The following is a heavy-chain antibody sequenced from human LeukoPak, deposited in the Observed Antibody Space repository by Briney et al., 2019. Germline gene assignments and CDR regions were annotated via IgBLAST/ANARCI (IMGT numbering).Heavy chain of an antibody. CDR2: IIPIIGTA. Sequence: SVKVSCKASGGTFSSYAISWVRQAPGQGLEWMGGIIPIIGTANYAQKFQGRVTITADESTSTAYMELSSLRSEDTAVYYCARVSSLDFWSGYPMDVWGQGTTVTVSS. CDR3: ARVSSLDFWSGYPMDV. J-gene: IGHJ6*02. CDR1: GGTFSSYA. D-gene: IGHD3-3*01. V-gene: IGHV1-69*13.